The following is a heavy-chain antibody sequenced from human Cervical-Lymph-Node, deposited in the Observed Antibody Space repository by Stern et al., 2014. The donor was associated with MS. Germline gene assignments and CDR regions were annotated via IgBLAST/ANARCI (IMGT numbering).Heavy chain of an antibody. CDR3: THPTKTASTSFDY. CDR2: IYWDDDK. CDR1: GFSLSTRGVG. Sequence: QITLKESGPTLVKPTQTLSLTCTFSGFSLSTRGVGVGWIRQPPGKAPEWLALIYWDDDKRYNPSLKRRLTISKDTSKSQVVLTLTEVDPVDTATYYCTHPTKTASTSFDYWGQGTLVTVSS. D-gene: IGHD2-2*01. V-gene: IGHV2-5*02. J-gene: IGHJ4*02.